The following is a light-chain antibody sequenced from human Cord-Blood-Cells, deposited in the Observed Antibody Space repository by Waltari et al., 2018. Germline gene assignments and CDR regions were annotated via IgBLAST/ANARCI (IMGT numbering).Light chain of an antibody. V-gene: IGLV2-18*02. CDR2: EVS. CDR3: SSYTSSSTWV. Sequence: QSALTQPPSVSGSPGQSVTIPCPGTSSDVASSNRVSWYQQPPGTAPKLMIYEVSNRPSGVPYRFSGSKSGNTASLTISGLQAEDEADYYCSSYTSSSTWVFGGGTKLTVL. J-gene: IGLJ3*02. CDR1: SSDVASSNR.